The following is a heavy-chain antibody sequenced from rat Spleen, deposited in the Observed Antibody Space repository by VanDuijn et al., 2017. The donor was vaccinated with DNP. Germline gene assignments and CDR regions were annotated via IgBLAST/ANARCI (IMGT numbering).Heavy chain of an antibody. D-gene: IGHD1-4*01. CDR1: GFTFSNQG. CDR3: TRDLHFGYNYAFDY. CDR2: ITNSGGST. J-gene: IGHJ2*01. V-gene: IGHV5S13*01. Sequence: EVQLVESGGGLVQPGRSLKLSCEASGFTFSNQGMAWVRQAPTKGLEWVASITNSGGSTYYRDSVKGRFTISRDDAKSTLYLRMDSLRSEDTAAYYCTRDLHFGYNYAFDYWGQGVVVSVSS.